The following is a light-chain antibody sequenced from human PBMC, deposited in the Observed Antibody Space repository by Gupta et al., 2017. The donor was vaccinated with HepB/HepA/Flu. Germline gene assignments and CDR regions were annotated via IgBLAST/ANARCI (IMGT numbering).Light chain of an antibody. V-gene: IGKV1-39*01. CDR1: QNINTY. Sequence: DIQIAQSPSSLSAFLGDRVTITCRASQNINTYLNWYKQKPGKAPKLLIYSTSRLPSGVPSRFSGSGSGTDFTLTISSLQPEDFATYYCQQRFTTPRLVFGGGTKVEIK. CDR3: QQRFTTPRLV. J-gene: IGKJ4*01. CDR2: STS.